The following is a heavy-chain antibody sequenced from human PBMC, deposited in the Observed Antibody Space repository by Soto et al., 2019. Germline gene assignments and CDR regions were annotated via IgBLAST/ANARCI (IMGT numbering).Heavy chain of an antibody. CDR2: ISGGGGNT. V-gene: IGHV3-23*01. Sequence: DVQLLESGGGVVQSGGSLRLSCSASGFAFSDYSMHWVRQAPGKGPEWVSAISGGGGNTYYAGSVNGRFTISRDNSRNTIYLQMHSLRDDDTALYYCAKETYGSGWTLDSWGQGTRATVSS. CDR3: AKETYGSGWTLDS. D-gene: IGHD6-19*01. J-gene: IGHJ4*02. CDR1: GFAFSDYS.